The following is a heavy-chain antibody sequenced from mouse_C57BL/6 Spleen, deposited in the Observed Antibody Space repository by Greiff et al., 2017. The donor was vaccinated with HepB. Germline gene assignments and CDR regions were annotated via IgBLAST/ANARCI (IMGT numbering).Heavy chain of an antibody. CDR2: INPGSGGT. CDR3: ARRQAAMDY. J-gene: IGHJ4*01. V-gene: IGHV1-54*01. CDR1: GYAFTNYL. Sequence: QVQLKESGAELVRPGTSVKVSCKASGYAFTNYLIEWVQQRPGQGLEWIGVINPGSGGTNYNEKFKGKATLTADKSSSTAYMQLSSLTSEDSAVYFCARRQAAMDYWGQGTSVTVSS. D-gene: IGHD3-2*01.